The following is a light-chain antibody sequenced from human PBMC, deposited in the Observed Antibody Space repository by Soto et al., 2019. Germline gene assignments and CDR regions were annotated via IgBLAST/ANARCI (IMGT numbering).Light chain of an antibody. Sequence: QSALTQPAPVYGSPGQSITISFTATSSDVGSYNLVSWYHQHPGKAPKLLIYEGSKRPSGVSNRVSGSKSGNTASRTISGLLAVYEADYYGCSYAGSSASPYVFGTGTKVTVL. V-gene: IGLV2-23*01. CDR3: CSYAGSSASPYV. J-gene: IGLJ1*01. CDR1: SSDVGSYNL. CDR2: EGS.